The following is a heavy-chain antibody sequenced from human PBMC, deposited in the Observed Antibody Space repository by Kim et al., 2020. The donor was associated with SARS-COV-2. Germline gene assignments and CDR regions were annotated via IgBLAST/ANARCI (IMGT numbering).Heavy chain of an antibody. CDR3: AREYGDYLMGDAFGY. Sequence: SETLSLTCTVSGGSISSGDYYWSWIRQPPGKGLEWIGYIYYSGSTYYNPSLKSRVTISVDTSKNQFSLKLSSVTAADTAVYYCAREYGDYLMGDAFGYWGQGTLVTVSS. CDR1: GGSISSGDYY. V-gene: IGHV4-30-4*01. CDR2: IYYSGST. J-gene: IGHJ4*02. D-gene: IGHD4-17*01.